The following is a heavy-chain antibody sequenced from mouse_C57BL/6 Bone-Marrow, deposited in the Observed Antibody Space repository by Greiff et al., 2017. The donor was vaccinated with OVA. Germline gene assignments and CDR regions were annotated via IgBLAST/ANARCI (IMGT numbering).Heavy chain of an antibody. CDR1: GYTFTDYN. J-gene: IGHJ1*03. Sequence: EVKLVESGPELVKPGASVKIPCKASGYTFTDYNMDWVKQSHGKSLEWIGDINPNNGGTIYNQKFKGKATLTADKSSSTAYMELRSLTSEDTAVYYCARFCYESYWYFDVWGTGTTVTVSS. V-gene: IGHV1-18*01. D-gene: IGHD2-3*01. CDR2: INPNNGGT. CDR3: ARFCYESYWYFDV.